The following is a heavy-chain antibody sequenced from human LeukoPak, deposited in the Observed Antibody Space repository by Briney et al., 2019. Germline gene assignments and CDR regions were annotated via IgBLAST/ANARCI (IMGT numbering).Heavy chain of an antibody. CDR2: ISYDGSNK. V-gene: IGHV3-30*18. D-gene: IGHD3-10*01. CDR1: GFTFSSYG. J-gene: IGHJ4*02. CDR3: AKDVDPFGSGSYVEGFDY. Sequence: PGGSLRLSYAASGFTFSSYGMHWVRQAPGKGLEWVAVISYDGSNKYYADSVKGRFTISRDNSKNTLYLQMNCLRAEDTAVYYCAKDVDPFGSGSYVEGFDYWGQGTLVTVSS.